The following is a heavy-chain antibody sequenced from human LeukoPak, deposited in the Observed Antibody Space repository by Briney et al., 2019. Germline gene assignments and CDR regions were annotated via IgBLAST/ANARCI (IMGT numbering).Heavy chain of an antibody. V-gene: IGHV3-30*02. Sequence: GGSLRLSCPPSGSTFSDYGMVWARQAPGKGLEWVAFIRYDGSIKYYTDSVKDRFTASRDNSRNTLYLQMNSLRAEDTAVYYCARGSQWNPGIAAAGNFDYWGQGTLVTVSS. J-gene: IGHJ4*02. D-gene: IGHD6-13*01. CDR1: GSTFSDYG. CDR2: IRYDGSIK. CDR3: ARGSQWNPGIAAAGNFDY.